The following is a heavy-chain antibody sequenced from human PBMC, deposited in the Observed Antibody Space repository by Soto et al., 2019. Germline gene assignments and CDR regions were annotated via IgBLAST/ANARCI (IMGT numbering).Heavy chain of an antibody. J-gene: IGHJ6*03. D-gene: IGHD3-10*01. CDR3: ARGMVRGKVVYYYYMDV. V-gene: IGHV4-59*08. CDR2: IYYSGST. Sequence: SETLSLTCTVSGGSISSYYWSWIRQPPGKGLEWIGYIYYSGSTNYNPSLKCRVTISVDTSKNQFSLKLSSVTAADTAVYYCARGMVRGKVVYYYYMDVWGKGTTVTVSS. CDR1: GGSISSYY.